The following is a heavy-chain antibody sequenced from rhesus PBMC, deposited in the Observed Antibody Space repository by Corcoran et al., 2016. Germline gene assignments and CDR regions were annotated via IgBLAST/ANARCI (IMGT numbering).Heavy chain of an antibody. Sequence: QVQLQESGPGLVKPSETLSLTCAVSGGSVSSGYGWSWIRQPPGKGLEWIGYIYGSSGNTYYNPSLKIRVTISKDTSKNHVSLKLSSVTAADTAVYYCARGGSWSFDSWGQGVLVTVSS. D-gene: IGHD6-13*01. J-gene: IGHJ4*01. CDR3: ARGGSWSFDS. V-gene: IGHV4S7*01. CDR1: GGSVSSGYG. CDR2: IYGSSGNT.